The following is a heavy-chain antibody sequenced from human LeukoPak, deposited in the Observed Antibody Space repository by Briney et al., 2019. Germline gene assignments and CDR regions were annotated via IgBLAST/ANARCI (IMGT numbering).Heavy chain of an antibody. Sequence: PSETLSLTCTVSGGSISSYYWSWIRQPPGKGLEWIGYIYYSGSTNYNPSLKSRVTISVDTSKNQFSLKLSSVTAADTAVYCCATEDSSGSLDYWGQGTLVTVSS. CDR2: IYYSGST. D-gene: IGHD3-22*01. V-gene: IGHV4-59*01. CDR1: GGSISSYY. CDR3: ATEDSSGSLDY. J-gene: IGHJ4*02.